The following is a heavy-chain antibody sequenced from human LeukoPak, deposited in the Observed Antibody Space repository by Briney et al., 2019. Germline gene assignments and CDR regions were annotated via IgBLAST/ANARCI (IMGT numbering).Heavy chain of an antibody. V-gene: IGHV4-59*01. CDR2: IYYSGST. CDR1: GASISSYY. CDR3: ARTTVTTSPFDY. D-gene: IGHD4-17*01. J-gene: IGHJ4*02. Sequence: SETLSLTCTVSGASISSYYWSWIRQPPGKGLEWIGYIYYSGSTNYNPSLKSRVTISVDTSKNQFSLKLSSVTAADTAVYYCARTTVTTSPFDYWGQGTLVTVSS.